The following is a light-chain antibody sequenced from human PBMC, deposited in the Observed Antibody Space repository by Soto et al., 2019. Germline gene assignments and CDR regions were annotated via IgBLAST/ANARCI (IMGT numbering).Light chain of an antibody. Sequence: QSVLTQPASVSGSPGQSITISCTGTSTDIGRYNYVSWYQHYPGKAPKVLIYEVSNRPSGVSSRFSGSKSGKTASLTISGLRADDEADYYCSSYTTSNTLLFGGGTKLTVL. CDR3: SSYTTSNTLL. V-gene: IGLV2-14*01. CDR1: STDIGRYNY. J-gene: IGLJ2*01. CDR2: EVS.